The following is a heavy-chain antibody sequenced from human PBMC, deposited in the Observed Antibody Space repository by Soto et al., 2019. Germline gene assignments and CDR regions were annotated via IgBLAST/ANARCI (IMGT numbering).Heavy chain of an antibody. CDR1: GFTFSSYG. V-gene: IGHV3-33*01. CDR2: IWYDGSNK. D-gene: IGHD3-10*01. CDR3: ARDRQPSGAFDI. J-gene: IGHJ3*02. Sequence: GGSLRLSCAASGFTFSSYGMHWVRQAPGKGLEWVAVIWYDGSNKYYADSVKGRFTISRDNSKNTLYLQMNSLRAEDTAVYYCARDRQPSGAFDIWGQGTMVTVSS.